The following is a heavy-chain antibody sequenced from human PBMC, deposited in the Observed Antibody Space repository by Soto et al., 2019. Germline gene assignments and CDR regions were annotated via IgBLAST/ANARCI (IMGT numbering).Heavy chain of an antibody. V-gene: IGHV1-8*01. CDR1: GYTFTSYD. D-gene: IGHD3-3*01. CDR3: ARGASGLRFLEWLSYY. J-gene: IGHJ4*02. CDR2: MNPNSGNT. Sequence: ASVKVSCKASGYTFTSYDINWVRQATGQGLEWMGWMNPNSGNTGYAQKFQGRVTMTRNTSISTAYMELSSLRSEDTAVYYCARGASGLRFLEWLSYYWGQGTLVTVSS.